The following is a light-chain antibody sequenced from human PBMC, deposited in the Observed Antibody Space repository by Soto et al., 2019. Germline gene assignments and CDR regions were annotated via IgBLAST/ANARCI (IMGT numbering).Light chain of an antibody. Sequence: AIRMTQSPSSFSASTGDRVTITCRASQGISSYLAWYQQKPGKAPKLLIYAASTLQSGVPSRFSGSGSGTDFTLTISCLQSEDFATYYCQQYYNYPSTFGQGTRLEIK. CDR1: QGISSY. CDR3: QQYYNYPST. J-gene: IGKJ5*01. CDR2: AAS. V-gene: IGKV1-8*01.